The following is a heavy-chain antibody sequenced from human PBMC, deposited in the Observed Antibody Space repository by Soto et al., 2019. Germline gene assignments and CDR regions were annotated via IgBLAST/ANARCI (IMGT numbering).Heavy chain of an antibody. D-gene: IGHD6-6*01. Sequence: SETLSLTCTVSGGSVSSGSYYWSWIRQPPGKGLEWIGYIYYSGSTNYNPSLKSRVTISVDTSKNQFSLKLSSVTAADTAVYYCARVDVRVSARRFFDYWGQGALVTVSS. J-gene: IGHJ4*02. CDR2: IYYSGST. CDR3: ARVDVRVSARRFFDY. V-gene: IGHV4-61*01. CDR1: GGSVSSGSYY.